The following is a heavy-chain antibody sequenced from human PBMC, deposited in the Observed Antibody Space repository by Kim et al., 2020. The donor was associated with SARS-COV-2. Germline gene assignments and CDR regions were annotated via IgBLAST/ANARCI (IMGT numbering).Heavy chain of an antibody. D-gene: IGHD3-3*01. CDR3: ARVDDRFLERN. J-gene: IGHJ4*02. Sequence: IYYADSVKGRFTISRDNAKNSLYLQMNSLRAEDTAVYYCARVDDRFLERNWGQGTLVTVSS. CDR2: I. V-gene: IGHV3-21*01.